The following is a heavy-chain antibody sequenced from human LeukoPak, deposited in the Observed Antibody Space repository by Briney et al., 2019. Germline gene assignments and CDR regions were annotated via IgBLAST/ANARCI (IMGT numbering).Heavy chain of an antibody. CDR3: ARLGYCSSTSCYFES. J-gene: IGHJ4*02. D-gene: IGHD2-2*01. Sequence: PSETLSLTCVVSGYSISGPYYWGWVRQPPGKEPECIGSIHGSGSNYYNPSLQSRVTISIDTSRNQFSLKLRFLSAADTAVYYCARLGYCSSTSCYFESWGQGTLVTVSS. V-gene: IGHV4-38-2*01. CDR2: IHGSGSN. CDR1: GYSISGPYY.